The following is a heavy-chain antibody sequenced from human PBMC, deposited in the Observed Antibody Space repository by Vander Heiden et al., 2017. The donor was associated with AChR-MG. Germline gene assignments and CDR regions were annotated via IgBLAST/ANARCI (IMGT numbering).Heavy chain of an antibody. V-gene: IGHV3-11*01. CDR1: GFTFSDYY. D-gene: IGHD1-26*01. CDR3: ARVPSSGSSSHDYYYYGMDV. J-gene: IGHJ6*02. CDR2: ISSSGSTI. Sequence: GQLVESGGGLVKPGGSLRLSCAASGFTFSDYYMSWIRQAPGKGLEWVSYISSSGSTIYYADSVKGRFTISRDNAKNSLYLQMNSLRAEDTAVYYCARVPSSGSSSHDYYYYGMDVWGQGTTVTVSS.